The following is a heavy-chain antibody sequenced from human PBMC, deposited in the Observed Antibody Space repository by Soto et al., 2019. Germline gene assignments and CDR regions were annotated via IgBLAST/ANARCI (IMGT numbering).Heavy chain of an antibody. CDR3: ARDRQQRNYYYYGMDV. Sequence: SETLSLTFTVSGGSISSGDYYWSWIRQPPGKGLEWIGYIYYSGSTYYNPSLKSRVTISVDTSKNQFSLKLSSVTAADTAVYYCARDRQQRNYYYYGMDVWGQGTTVT. J-gene: IGHJ6*02. CDR2: IYYSGST. V-gene: IGHV4-30-4*01. D-gene: IGHD6-13*01. CDR1: GGSISSGDYY.